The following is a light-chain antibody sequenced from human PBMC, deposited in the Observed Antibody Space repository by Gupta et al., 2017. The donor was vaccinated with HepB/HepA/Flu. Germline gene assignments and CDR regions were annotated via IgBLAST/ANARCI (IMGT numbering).Light chain of an antibody. J-gene: IGKJ3*01. CDR2: AAS. CDR3: QQLNRYPFT. Sequence: DIQLTQSPSFLSASIGDRVTITCRASQGVSTFLAWYQQKPGKAPKLLIYAASTLQSGVPSGFSGSGSGTEFTLTISSLQPEDFATDYCQQLNRYPFTFGPGTKVDIK. V-gene: IGKV1-9*01. CDR1: QGVSTF.